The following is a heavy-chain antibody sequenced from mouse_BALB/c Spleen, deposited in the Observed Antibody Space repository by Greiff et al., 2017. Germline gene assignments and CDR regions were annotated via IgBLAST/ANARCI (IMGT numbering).Heavy chain of an antibody. J-gene: IGHJ4*01. V-gene: IGHV1-54*01. Sequence: VKLMESGAELVRPGTSVKVSCKASGYAFTNYLIEWVKQRPGQGLEWIGVINPGSGGTNYNEKFKGKATLTADKSSSTAYMQLSSLTSDYSAVYFCARGGVTTGYAMDYWGQGTSVTVSS. CDR3: ARGGVTTGYAMDY. CDR1: GYAFTNYL. D-gene: IGHD1-1*01. CDR2: INPGSGGT.